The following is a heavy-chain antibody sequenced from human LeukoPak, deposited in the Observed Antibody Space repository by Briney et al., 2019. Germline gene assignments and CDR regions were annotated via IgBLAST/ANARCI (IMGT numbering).Heavy chain of an antibody. CDR2: IKNDGSIT. CDR1: GFIFSGYW. V-gene: IGHV3-74*01. D-gene: IGHD3-3*01. CDR3: TKSDWFDP. Sequence: GGSLRLSCAASGFIFSGYWMHWVSQAPGKGLVWLSRIKNDGSITSYADSVKGRFTISRDNAKNTLYLQMNSLRVEDTAVYYCTKSDWFDPSGQGTLVTVSS. J-gene: IGHJ5*02.